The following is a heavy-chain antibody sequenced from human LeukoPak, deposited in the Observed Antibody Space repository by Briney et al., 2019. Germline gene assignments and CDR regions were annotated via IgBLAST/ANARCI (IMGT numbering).Heavy chain of an antibody. CDR3: AEDVVVIVAAKPGI. D-gene: IGHD2-15*01. Sequence: GGSLRLSCAASGFNFNTYAMSWVRQAPGKGLEWVSSISGSGGSTYYADAVKGRFTIYRDNSKNTLYLQMNGVRAEDAAVYYCAEDVVVIVAAKPGIWGQGTLVTVSS. J-gene: IGHJ4*02. CDR2: ISGSGGST. V-gene: IGHV3-23*01. CDR1: GFNFNTYA.